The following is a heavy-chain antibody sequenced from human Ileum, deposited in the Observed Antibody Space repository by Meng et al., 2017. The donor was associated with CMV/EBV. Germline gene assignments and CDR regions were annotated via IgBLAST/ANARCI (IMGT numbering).Heavy chain of an antibody. CDR3: AKDLAVGRIWFDP. V-gene: IGHV3-33*06. D-gene: IGHD6-19*01. J-gene: IGHJ5*02. Sequence: AVSGLRFRSYGFHWVRQAPGKGLEWVADIWHDARATCYADSVRGRFTISRDDSKSTVYLQMNSLRAEDTAIYYCAKDLAVGRIWFDPWGQGTLVTVSS. CDR2: IWHDARAT. CDR1: GLRFRSYG.